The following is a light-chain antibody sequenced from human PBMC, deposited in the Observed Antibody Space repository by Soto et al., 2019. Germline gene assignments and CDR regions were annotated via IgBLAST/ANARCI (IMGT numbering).Light chain of an antibody. Sequence: EIVLTQSPATLSLSPGERATLSCRASQSVRSYLAWYQQKPGQAPRLLIYDASNRATGIPARFSGSGSGTDFTLTISSLEPEDFAVYYCQQSGNWPYTFGQGTKLEIK. CDR1: QSVRSY. CDR3: QQSGNWPYT. CDR2: DAS. J-gene: IGKJ2*01. V-gene: IGKV3-11*01.